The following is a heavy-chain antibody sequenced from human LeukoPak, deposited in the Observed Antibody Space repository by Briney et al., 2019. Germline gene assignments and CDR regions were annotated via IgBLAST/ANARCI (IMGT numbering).Heavy chain of an antibody. CDR2: IYTSGST. CDR3: ARGRMIDSSGYRDAFDI. J-gene: IGHJ3*02. V-gene: IGHV4-61*02. Sequence: SQTLSLTCTVSGGSISSGSYYWSWIRQPAGKGLEWIGRIYTSGSTNYNPSLKSRVTISVDTSKNQFSLRLSSVTAADTAVYYCARGRMIDSSGYRDAFDIWGQGTMVTVSS. D-gene: IGHD3-22*01. CDR1: GGSISSGSYY.